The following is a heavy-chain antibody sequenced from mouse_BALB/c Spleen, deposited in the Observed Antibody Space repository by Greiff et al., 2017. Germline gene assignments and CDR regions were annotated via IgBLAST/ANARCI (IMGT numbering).Heavy chain of an antibody. CDR1: GFTFSSYA. V-gene: IGHV5-9-4*01. D-gene: IGHD2-4*01. CDR3: ARDDYGESLAY. J-gene: IGHJ3*01. CDR2: ISSGGSYT. Sequence: EVQVVESGGGLVKPGGSLKLSCAASGFTFSSYAMSWVRQSPEKRLEWVAEISSGGSYTYYPDTVTGRFTISRDNAKNTLYLEMSSLRSEDTAMYYCARDDYGESLAYWGQGTLVTVSA.